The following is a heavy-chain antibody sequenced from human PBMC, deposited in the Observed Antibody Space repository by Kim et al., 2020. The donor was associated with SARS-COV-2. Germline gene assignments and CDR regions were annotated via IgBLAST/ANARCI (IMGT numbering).Heavy chain of an antibody. Sequence: GGSLRLSCAASGFTFSDYLMHWVRQAPGKGLEWVAVIWYDGGEKYYGDSVKGRFTISRDNSKNTLYLQMNSLRAEDTAVYYCATERGLSGTTDMDVWGQGTTVIVSS. V-gene: IGHV3-33*01. J-gene: IGHJ6*02. CDR3: ATERGLSGTTDMDV. D-gene: IGHD1-7*01. CDR2: IWYDGGEK. CDR1: GFTFSDYL.